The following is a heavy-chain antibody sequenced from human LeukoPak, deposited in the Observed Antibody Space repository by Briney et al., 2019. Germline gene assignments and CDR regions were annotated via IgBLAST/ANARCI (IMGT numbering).Heavy chain of an antibody. CDR1: GYTFTSYD. J-gene: IGHJ5*02. Sequence: GASVKVSCKASGYTFTSYDINWVRQATGQGLEWMGWMNPNSGNTGYAQKFQGRVTMTRNTSISTAYMELSSLRSEDTAVSYCATGPVGAYARNWFDPWGQGTLVTVSS. CDR3: ATGPVGAYARNWFDP. CDR2: MNPNSGNT. V-gene: IGHV1-8*01. D-gene: IGHD1-26*01.